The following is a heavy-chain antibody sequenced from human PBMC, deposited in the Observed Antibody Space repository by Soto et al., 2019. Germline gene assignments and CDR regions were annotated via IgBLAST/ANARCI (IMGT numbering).Heavy chain of an antibody. V-gene: IGHV3-74*01. CDR1: GFTLSSYR. Sequence: GRSLRLSCAVSGFTLSSYRMHWVRQAPRKGLVWVSHINTDGSSTNYADSVKGRFTISRDNAQNTLYLQMNSLRAEDTAVYYCVRDHLIDYCGQGTLVTLSS. CDR2: INTDGSST. CDR3: VRDHLIDY. J-gene: IGHJ4*02.